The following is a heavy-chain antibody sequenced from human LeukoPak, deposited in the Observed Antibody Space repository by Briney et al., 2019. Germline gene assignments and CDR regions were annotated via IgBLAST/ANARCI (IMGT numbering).Heavy chain of an antibody. CDR2: IYTSGST. CDR1: GGSISSYY. J-gene: IGHJ4*02. V-gene: IGHV4-4*07. Sequence: SETLSLICTVSGGSISSYYWSWIRQPAGKGLEWIGRIYTSGSTNYNPSLKSRVTMSVDTSKNQFSLKLSSVTAADTAVYYCARASGSYPAYYFDYWGQGTLVTVSS. D-gene: IGHD1-26*01. CDR3: ARASGSYPAYYFDY.